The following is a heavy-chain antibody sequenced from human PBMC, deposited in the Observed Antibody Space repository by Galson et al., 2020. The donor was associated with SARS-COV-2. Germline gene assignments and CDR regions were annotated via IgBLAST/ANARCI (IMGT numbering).Heavy chain of an antibody. CDR1: GFSFNGFC. V-gene: IGHV3-48*02. Sequence: GGSLRLSCTASGFSFNGFCLSWIRQAPGKGLEWVSYIDRGGTIIYYADSVKGRITISNDNTKHTLYLQRNSLREEDTAVYYCARDQILGYLFVMHVWGQGTTVTFSS. J-gene: IGHJ6*02. D-gene: IGHD2-21*01. CDR3: ARDQILGYLFVMHV. CDR2: IDRGGTII.